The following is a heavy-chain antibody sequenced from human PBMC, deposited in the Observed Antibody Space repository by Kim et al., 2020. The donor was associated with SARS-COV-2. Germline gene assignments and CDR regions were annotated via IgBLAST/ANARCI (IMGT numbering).Heavy chain of an antibody. CDR3: VKDRAVAVY. CDR1: GFTFSSYA. CDR2: IISNGGST. V-gene: IGHV3-64D*09. J-gene: IGHJ4*02. D-gene: IGHD6-19*01. Sequence: GGSLRLSCSASGFTFSSYAMHWVRQAPGKGLEYVSAIISNGGSTYYADSVKGRFTISRDNSKNTLYLQMSSLRAEDTAVYYCVKDRAVAVYWGQGTLVTVSS.